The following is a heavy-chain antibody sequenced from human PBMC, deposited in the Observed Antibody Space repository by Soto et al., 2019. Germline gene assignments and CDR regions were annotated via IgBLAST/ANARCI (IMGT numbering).Heavy chain of an antibody. CDR3: ARVPPFYSFTVVVAAPYFDY. J-gene: IGHJ4*02. D-gene: IGHD2-15*01. V-gene: IGHV1-2*02. CDR2: INPNSGGT. CDR1: GYTFTGYY. Sequence: GASVKVSCKASGYTFTGYYMHWVRQAPGQGLEWMGWINPNSGGTNYAQKFQGRVTMTRDTSISTAYMELSRLRSDDTAVYYCARVPPFYSFTVVVAAPYFDYWGQGTLVTVSS.